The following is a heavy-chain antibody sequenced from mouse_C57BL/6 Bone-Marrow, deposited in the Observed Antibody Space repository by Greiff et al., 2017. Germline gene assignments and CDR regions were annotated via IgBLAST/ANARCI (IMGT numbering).Heavy chain of an antibody. CDR2: IYPRSGNT. CDR1: GYTFTSYG. CDR3: AREDYGSPFAY. J-gene: IGHJ3*01. D-gene: IGHD1-1*01. V-gene: IGHV1-81*01. Sequence: VQLQQSGAELARPGASVKLSCKASGYTFTSYGISWVKQRTGQGLEWIGEIYPRSGNTYYNEKFKGKATLTADKSSSTAYMELRSLTSEVSAVYFCAREDYGSPFAYWGKGTLVTVSA.